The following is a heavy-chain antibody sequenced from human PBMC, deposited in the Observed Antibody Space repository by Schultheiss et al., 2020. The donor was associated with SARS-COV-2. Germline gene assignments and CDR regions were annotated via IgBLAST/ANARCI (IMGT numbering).Heavy chain of an antibody. D-gene: IGHD3-3*01. CDR2: IYYSGST. V-gene: IGHV4-59*01. CDR3: ARSPYDFWSGYSEVDY. J-gene: IGHJ4*02. CDR1: GGSISSYY. Sequence: SETLSLTCTVSGGSISSYYWSWIRQPPGKGLEWIGYIYYSGSTNYNPSLKSRVTISVDTSKNQFSLKLSSVTAADTAVYYCARSPYDFWSGYSEVDYWGQGTLVTVSS.